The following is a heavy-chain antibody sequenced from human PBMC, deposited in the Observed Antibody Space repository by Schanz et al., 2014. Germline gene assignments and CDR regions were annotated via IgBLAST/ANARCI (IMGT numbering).Heavy chain of an antibody. Sequence: QVFLAESGGGVVQPGRSLRLSCAASGFTFSQYGMHWVRKAPGKGLEWVSTIYSSGSTYYADSVRGRFTISRDNSMNTVYLQMNSLRSDDAAVYYCARAQGVIRLYYGVDVWGQGTTVTVSS. D-gene: IGHD3-10*01. V-gene: IGHV3-NL1*01. CDR1: GFTFSQYG. J-gene: IGHJ6*02. CDR2: IYSSGST. CDR3: ARAQGVIRLYYGVDV.